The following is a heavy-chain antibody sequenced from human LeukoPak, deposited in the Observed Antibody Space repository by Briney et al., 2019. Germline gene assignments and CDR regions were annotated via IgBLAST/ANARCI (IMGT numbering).Heavy chain of an antibody. Sequence: PGGSLRLSCAASGFTFSSYGMHWVRQAPGKGLEWVAVISYDGSDKYYADSVKGRFTISRDNSKNTLYLQMNSLRAEDTAVYYCAKDGSSRWYGGLTDYWGQGTLVTVSS. D-gene: IGHD6-13*01. CDR2: ISYDGSDK. CDR3: AKDGSSRWYGGLTDY. J-gene: IGHJ4*02. CDR1: GFTFSSYG. V-gene: IGHV3-30*18.